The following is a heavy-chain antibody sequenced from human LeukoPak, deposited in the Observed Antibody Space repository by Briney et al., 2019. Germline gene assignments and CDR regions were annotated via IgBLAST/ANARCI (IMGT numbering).Heavy chain of an antibody. J-gene: IGHJ5*02. CDR1: GGSISSYY. V-gene: IGHV4-59*01. CDR3: ARVRDNDFWSGYPRFDP. Sequence: SETLSLTCTVSGGSISSYYWSWIRQPPGKGLEWIGYIYYSGSTNYNPSLKSRVTISVDTSKNQFSLKLSSVTAADTAVYYCARVRDNDFWSGYPRFDPWGQGTLVTVSS. D-gene: IGHD3-3*01. CDR2: IYYSGST.